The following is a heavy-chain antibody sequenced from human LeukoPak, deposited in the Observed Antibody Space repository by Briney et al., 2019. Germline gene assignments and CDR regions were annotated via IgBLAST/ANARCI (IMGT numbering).Heavy chain of an antibody. V-gene: IGHV4-39*01. J-gene: IGHJ3*02. CDR2: VYYSGRT. CDR1: GVSISSSDYY. Sequence: KPSETLPLTCTVSGVSISSSDYYWGWIRQPPGKGLEWIGSVYYSGRTYYNPPLKSRVTISEDTSKNQFSLKLTSVTAADTAVYYCARHRTAINRYGPYDAFDIWGQGTMVTVSS. D-gene: IGHD5-18*01. CDR3: ARHRTAINRYGPYDAFDI.